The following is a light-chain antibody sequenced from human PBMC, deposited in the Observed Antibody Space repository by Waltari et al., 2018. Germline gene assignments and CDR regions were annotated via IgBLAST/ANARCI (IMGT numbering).Light chain of an antibody. CDR1: QSVRTY. CDR2: GAS. V-gene: IGKV3-20*01. Sequence: EIVLTQSPGTRSLSPGERATLSCRASQSVRTYLAWYQQKPGQAPRLLIYGASSRATGSPDRFSGSGSGTDFILTISRLEPEDFAVYYCQQYGSSPRTFGQGTKLEIK. J-gene: IGKJ2*01. CDR3: QQYGSSPRT.